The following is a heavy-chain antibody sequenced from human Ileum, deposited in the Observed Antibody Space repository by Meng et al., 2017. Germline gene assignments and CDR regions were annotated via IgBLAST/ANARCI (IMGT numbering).Heavy chain of an antibody. Sequence: SETLSLTCAVSGDSINNFYWSWIRQPPGKGLEFIGYIHYTGSPYYNPSLKSRATMSVDTSKTHFSLELRSLTTADTGVYYCARAGVLNSFDVWGQGTTVTVSS. J-gene: IGHJ3*01. CDR3: ARAGVLNSFDV. D-gene: IGHD4/OR15-4a*01. CDR2: IHYTGSP. V-gene: IGHV4-59*01. CDR1: GDSINNFY.